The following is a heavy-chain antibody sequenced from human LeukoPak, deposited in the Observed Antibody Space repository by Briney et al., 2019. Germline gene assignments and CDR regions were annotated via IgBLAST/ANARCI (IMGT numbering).Heavy chain of an antibody. Sequence: GGSLRLSCAASGFTFSIYWMHWVRQAPGKGLVWVSSIYGDGSGTTYADSVKGRFTISRDNAKNTLYLQMNSLRAEDTAVYYCARASMRMSTAGLVDYWGQGTLVTVSS. CDR3: ARASMRMSTAGLVDY. J-gene: IGHJ4*02. CDR2: IYGDGSGT. CDR1: GFTFSIYW. D-gene: IGHD6-13*01. V-gene: IGHV3-74*01.